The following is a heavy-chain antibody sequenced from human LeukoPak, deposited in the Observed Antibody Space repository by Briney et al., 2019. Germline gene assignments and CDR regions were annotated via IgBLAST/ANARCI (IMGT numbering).Heavy chain of an antibody. V-gene: IGHV4-4*07. Sequence: SETLSLTCTVSGGSISSYYWSWIRQPAGKGLEWIGRIYTSGSTNYNPSLKSRVAMSVDTSKNQFSLKLSSVTAADTAVYYCARDRYYYDSSGLYPPFDYWGQGTLVTVSS. CDR3: ARDRYYYDSSGLYPPFDY. CDR1: GGSISSYY. J-gene: IGHJ4*02. CDR2: IYTSGST. D-gene: IGHD3-22*01.